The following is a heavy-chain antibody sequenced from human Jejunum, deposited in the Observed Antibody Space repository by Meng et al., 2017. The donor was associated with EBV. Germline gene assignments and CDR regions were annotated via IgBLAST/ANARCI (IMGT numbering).Heavy chain of an antibody. J-gene: IGHJ4*02. V-gene: IGHV3-15*01. D-gene: IGHD2-2*02. CDR1: GFTFNIAW. Sequence: EVQLVEPGGGLVKPGGALRLSCAASGFTFNIAWMNWVRQAPGKGLEWVGLIRSKADGETTDYAAPVKGRFTISRDDSTDTLYLQMNSLQTEDAGVYYCTSGYTGPSHDGHWGQGTLVTVSS. CDR2: IRSKADGETT. CDR3: TSGYTGPSHDGH.